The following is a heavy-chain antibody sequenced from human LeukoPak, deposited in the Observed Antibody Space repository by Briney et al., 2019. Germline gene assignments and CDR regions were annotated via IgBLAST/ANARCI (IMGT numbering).Heavy chain of an antibody. V-gene: IGHV4-61*02. CDR1: GGSISSGSYY. Sequence: SETLSLTCTVSGGSISSGSYYWSWIRQPAGKGLEWIGRIYTSGSTNYNPSLKSRVTISVDTSKNQFSLKLSSVTAADTAVYYCARENYYDSSGYPRDWFDPWGQGTLVTVSS. CDR2: IYTSGST. CDR3: ARENYYDSSGYPRDWFDP. J-gene: IGHJ5*02. D-gene: IGHD3-22*01.